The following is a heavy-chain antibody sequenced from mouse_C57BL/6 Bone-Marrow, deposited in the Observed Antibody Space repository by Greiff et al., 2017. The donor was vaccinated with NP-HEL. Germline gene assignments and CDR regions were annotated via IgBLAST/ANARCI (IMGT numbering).Heavy chain of an antibody. CDR2: IHPNSGST. CDR1: GYTFTSYW. D-gene: IGHD1-1*01. Sequence: QVQLQQPGAELVKPGASVKLSCKASGYTFTSYWMHWVKQRPGQGLEWIGMIHPNSGSTNYNEKFKSKATLTVDKSSSTAYMQLSSLTSGDSAVYYCARWSYGYYAMDYWGQGTSVTVSS. CDR3: ARWSYGYYAMDY. J-gene: IGHJ4*01. V-gene: IGHV1-64*01.